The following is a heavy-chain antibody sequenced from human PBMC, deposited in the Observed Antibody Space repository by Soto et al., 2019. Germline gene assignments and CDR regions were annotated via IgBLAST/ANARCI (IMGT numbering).Heavy chain of an antibody. CDR3: AKGRSYYYYYGVDV. CDR2: IYSGGST. V-gene: IGHV3-53*01. J-gene: IGHJ6*02. Sequence: SLRLSCAASGFRVSSSHMIWVRQAPGKGLEWVSVIYSGGSTYYADSVKGRFTISRDNSKSTLYLQMNSLRAEDTALYYCAKGRSYYYYYGVDVWGQGTTVTVSS. CDR1: GFRVSSSH.